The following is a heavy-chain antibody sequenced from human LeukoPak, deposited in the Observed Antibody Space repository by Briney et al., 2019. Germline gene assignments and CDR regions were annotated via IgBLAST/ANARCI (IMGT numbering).Heavy chain of an antibody. D-gene: IGHD2-2*02. Sequence: GGSLRLSCAASGFTFCDYYMSWIRQAPGKGLEWVSYISSSGSTIYYADSVKGRFTISRDNAKNSLYLQMNSLRAEDTAVYYCAREGRYCSSTSCYTAFDIWGQGTMVTVSS. CDR3: AREGRYCSSTSCYTAFDI. CDR1: GFTFCDYY. CDR2: ISSSGSTI. J-gene: IGHJ3*02. V-gene: IGHV3-11*01.